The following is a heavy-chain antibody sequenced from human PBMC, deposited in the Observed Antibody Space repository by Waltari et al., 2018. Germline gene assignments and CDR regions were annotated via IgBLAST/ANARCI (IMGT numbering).Heavy chain of an antibody. CDR1: GGTFSSYA. V-gene: IGHV1-69*01. CDR3: ARSRIVATIGNYYYGMDV. CDR2: IIPILGTA. J-gene: IGHJ6*02. D-gene: IGHD5-12*01. Sequence: QVQLVQSGAEVKKPGSSVKVSCKASGGTFSSYAISWVRQAPGHGLEWRGGIIPILGTANYAQKVQGRGTMTADESTSTAYMGLGSLRSEDTAVYFCARSRIVATIGNYYYGMDVWGQGTTVTVSS.